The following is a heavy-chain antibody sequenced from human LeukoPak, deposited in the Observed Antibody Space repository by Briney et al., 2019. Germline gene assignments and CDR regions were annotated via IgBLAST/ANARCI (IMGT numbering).Heavy chain of an antibody. J-gene: IGHJ4*02. CDR1: GFTFSKYR. CDR2: TNQDGSDI. Sequence: GGSLRLSCVVSGFTFSKYRMTWVRQAPGKGLEWVANTNQDGSDIYYLDSLGGRFTISRDNAAGSVFLHLDNLTVEDTAVYYCARSQSTMATWSLDYWGRGTRVTVSS. V-gene: IGHV3-7*01. D-gene: IGHD5/OR15-5a*01. CDR3: ARSQSTMATWSLDY.